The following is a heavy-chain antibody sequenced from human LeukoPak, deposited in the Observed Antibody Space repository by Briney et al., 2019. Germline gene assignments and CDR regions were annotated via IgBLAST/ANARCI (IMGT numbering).Heavy chain of an antibody. J-gene: IGHJ4*02. CDR1: GFTFSSHW. V-gene: IGHV3-74*01. D-gene: IGHD4-17*01. CDR3: ASGSGDYGDPFDY. Sequence: GGSLRLSSSASGFTFSSHWMHWVRQAPGKGLVWVARINGDGSETNYAGSVRGRFTISRDNAKSTLYLQMNSLRAEDTAVYYCASGSGDYGDPFDYWGQGTLVTVSS. CDR2: INGDGSET.